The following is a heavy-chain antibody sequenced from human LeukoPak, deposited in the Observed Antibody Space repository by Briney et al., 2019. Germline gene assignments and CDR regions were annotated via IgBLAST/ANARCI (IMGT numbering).Heavy chain of an antibody. Sequence: ESGPPLMNPTPTLTLTCTFSGFSLRTSGMCVSWIRQPPGTALEWLARIDWDDDKYYSTSLKTRLTISKDTSKNQVVLTMTNMDPVDTATYYCSRIKGGDPFDYWGQGTLVTVSS. CDR2: IDWDDDK. CDR3: SRIKGGDPFDY. J-gene: IGHJ4*02. V-gene: IGHV2-70*11. D-gene: IGHD2-21*02. CDR1: GFSLRTSGMC.